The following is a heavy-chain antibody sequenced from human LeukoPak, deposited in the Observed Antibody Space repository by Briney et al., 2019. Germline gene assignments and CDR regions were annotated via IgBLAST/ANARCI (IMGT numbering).Heavy chain of an antibody. Sequence: PGRSLRLSXAASGFTFDDYAMHWVRQAPGKGLEWVSGISWNSGSIGYAGSVKGRFTISRDNAKNSLYLQMNSLRAEDMALCYCAKGSNYYDSSGYSNYFDYWGQGTLVTVSS. CDR3: AKGSNYYDSSGYSNYFDY. D-gene: IGHD3-22*01. V-gene: IGHV3-9*03. J-gene: IGHJ4*02. CDR1: GFTFDDYA. CDR2: ISWNSGSI.